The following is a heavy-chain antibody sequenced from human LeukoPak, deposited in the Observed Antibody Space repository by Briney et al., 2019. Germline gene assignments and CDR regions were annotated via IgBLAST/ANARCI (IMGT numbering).Heavy chain of an antibody. V-gene: IGHV3-7*01. CDR2: IKQDGSEK. J-gene: IGHJ4*02. D-gene: IGHD3-10*01. Sequence: PGGSLRLSCAASGFTFSSCWMNWVRQTPGKGLEWVANIKQDGSEKHYVDSVNDRFTISRDNAKNLLFLQMNSLRAEDTAMYYCARDKKSGESSEIDYWGQGTLVTVSS. CDR3: ARDKKSGESSEIDY. CDR1: GFTFSSCW.